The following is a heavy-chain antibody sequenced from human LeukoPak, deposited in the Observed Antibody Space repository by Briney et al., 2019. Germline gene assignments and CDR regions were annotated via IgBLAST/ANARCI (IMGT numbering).Heavy chain of an antibody. V-gene: IGHV3-21*01. CDR3: AATGQQLWVYYMDV. J-gene: IGHJ6*03. Sequence: GGSLRLSCAASGFTFSSYSMNWVRQAPGKGLEWVSSISSSSSYIYYADSVKGRFTISRDNAKNSLYLQMNSLRAEDTAVYYCAATGQQLWVYYMDVWGKGTTVTVSS. D-gene: IGHD6-13*01. CDR1: GFTFSSYS. CDR2: ISSSSSYI.